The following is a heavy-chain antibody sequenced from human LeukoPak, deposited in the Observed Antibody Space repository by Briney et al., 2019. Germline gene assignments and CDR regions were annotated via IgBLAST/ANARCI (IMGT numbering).Heavy chain of an antibody. V-gene: IGHV3-15*01. CDR1: GFTFSNAW. Sequence: SGGSLRLSCAASGFTFSNAWMSWVRQAPGKGLEWVGRIKSKTDGGTTDYAAPVKGRFTISRDDSKNTLYLQMNSLKTEDTAVYYCTTWCRSGGSCYSLGLGDQWAFDIWGQGTMVTVSS. J-gene: IGHJ3*02. CDR2: IKSKTDGGTT. D-gene: IGHD2-15*01. CDR3: TTWCRSGGSCYSLGLGDQWAFDI.